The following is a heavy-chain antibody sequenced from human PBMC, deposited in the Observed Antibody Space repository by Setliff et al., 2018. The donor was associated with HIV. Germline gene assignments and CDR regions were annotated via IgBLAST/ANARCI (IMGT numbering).Heavy chain of an antibody. CDR2: IDHSGST. CDR1: GVSFSGYY. CDR3: ARGVYSSGWYLLTRLDP. V-gene: IGHV4-34*01. J-gene: IGHJ5*02. D-gene: IGHD6-19*01. Sequence: LSETLSLTCAVYGVSFSGYYWNWIRQTPGKGLEWIGEIDHSGSTSYNPSLKSRVTISLDTSKNQFSLRLTSVTAADTAVYYCARGVYSSGWYLLTRLDPWGQGVRVTVSS.